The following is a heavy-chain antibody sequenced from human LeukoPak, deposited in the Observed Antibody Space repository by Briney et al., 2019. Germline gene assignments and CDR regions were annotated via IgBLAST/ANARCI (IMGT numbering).Heavy chain of an antibody. D-gene: IGHD4-23*01. Sequence: SETLSLTCTVSGGSIRSYYWGWIRQPPGKGLEWIGYMHHSGSTKLNTYLKSRVTISVDMSKNQFSLKLPSVTAADTAVYYCARLGRKTTVVPPDFDCWGQGTLVTVSS. V-gene: IGHV4-59*01. CDR2: MHHSGST. J-gene: IGHJ4*02. CDR1: GGSIRSYY. CDR3: ARLGRKTTVVPPDFDC.